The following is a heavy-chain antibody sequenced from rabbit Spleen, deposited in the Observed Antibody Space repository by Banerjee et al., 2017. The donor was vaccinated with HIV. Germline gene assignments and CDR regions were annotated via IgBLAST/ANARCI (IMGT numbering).Heavy chain of an antibody. CDR2: IGIGSGIT. CDR3: ARNYVNTFDP. Sequence: QQQLVESGGDLVKPGASLTLTCTASGLDFSGSVWICWVRQAPGKGLEWTACIGIGSGITWYANWAKGRFTISKTSSTTVTLQMTSLTAADTATYFCARNYVNTFDPWGPGTLVTVS. D-gene: IGHD1-1*01. J-gene: IGHJ2*01. CDR1: GLDFSGSVW. V-gene: IGHV1S45*01.